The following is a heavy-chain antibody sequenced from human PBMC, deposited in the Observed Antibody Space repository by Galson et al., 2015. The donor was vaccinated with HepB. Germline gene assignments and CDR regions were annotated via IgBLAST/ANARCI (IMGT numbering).Heavy chain of an antibody. Sequence: SLRLSCAVSGFSFSSSGFHWVRQAPGKGLEWVAVMWYDGSNAYYSDSVKGRFTISRDNSKSTLDLQMNNLRAEDTAVYYCAAVSAPYYYNGLDVWGQGTTVAVSS. V-gene: IGHV3-33*01. CDR3: AAVSAPYYYNGLDV. CDR1: GFSFSSSG. CDR2: MWYDGSNA. D-gene: IGHD1-26*01. J-gene: IGHJ6*02.